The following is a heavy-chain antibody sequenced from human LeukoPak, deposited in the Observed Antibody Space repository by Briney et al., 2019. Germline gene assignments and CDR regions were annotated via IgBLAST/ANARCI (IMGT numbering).Heavy chain of an antibody. Sequence: PETLSLTCTLSGYSISSGNYWGWIRQPPGKGLEWSGSIYHSGSTYYNPSLKSRVTISVDTSKNQFSLKLSSVTAADTAVYYCARIWFGEKFDYWGQGTLVTVSS. CDR2: IYHSGST. D-gene: IGHD3-10*01. CDR1: GYSISSGNY. V-gene: IGHV4-38-2*02. J-gene: IGHJ4*02. CDR3: ARIWFGEKFDY.